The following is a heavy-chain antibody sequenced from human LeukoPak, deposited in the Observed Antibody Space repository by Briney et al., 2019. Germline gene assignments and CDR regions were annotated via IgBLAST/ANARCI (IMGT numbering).Heavy chain of an antibody. Sequence: PGGSLRLSCAASGFTVSSNYMSWVRQAPGKGLEWVSVIYSGGSTYYADSEKGRFTISRDNSKNTLYLQMNSLRAEDTAVYYCARDSDYGDYYYYGMDVWGQGTTVTVSS. D-gene: IGHD4-17*01. CDR3: ARDSDYGDYYYYGMDV. CDR1: GFTVSSNY. V-gene: IGHV3-53*01. J-gene: IGHJ6*02. CDR2: IYSGGST.